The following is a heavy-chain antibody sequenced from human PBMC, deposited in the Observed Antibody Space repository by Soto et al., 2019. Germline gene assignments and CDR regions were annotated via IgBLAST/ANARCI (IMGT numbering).Heavy chain of an antibody. J-gene: IGHJ4*02. CDR1: GFTSSNYW. V-gene: IGHV3-7*01. CDR3: ARDLWGGYDF. CDR2: IKQDGSEK. D-gene: IGHD5-12*01. Sequence: GGSLRLSCEAPGFTSSNYWMTWVRQAPGKGLEWVANIKQDGSEKYYVDSVKGRFIISRDNVKNSLYLQMNSLRVEDTAVYYCARDLWGGYDFRGQGTQVTVS.